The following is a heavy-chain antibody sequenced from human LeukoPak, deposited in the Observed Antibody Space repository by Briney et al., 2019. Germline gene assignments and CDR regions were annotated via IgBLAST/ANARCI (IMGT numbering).Heavy chain of an antibody. Sequence: SETLSLTCTVSGGSISSYYWSWIRQPPGRGLEWIGEINHSGSTNYNPSLKSRVTISVDTSKNQFSLKLSSVTAADTAVYYCARGVIVATISYYYYGMDVWGQGTTVTVSS. CDR1: GGSISSYY. D-gene: IGHD5-12*01. V-gene: IGHV4-34*01. J-gene: IGHJ6*02. CDR2: INHSGST. CDR3: ARGVIVATISYYYYGMDV.